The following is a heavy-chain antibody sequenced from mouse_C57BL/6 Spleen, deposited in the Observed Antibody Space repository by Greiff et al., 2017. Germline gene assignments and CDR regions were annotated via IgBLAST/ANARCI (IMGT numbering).Heavy chain of an antibody. V-gene: IGHV1-80*01. CDR3: ARRDSQDYAMDY. D-gene: IGHD3-3*01. Sequence: VQLQQSGAELVKPGASVKISCKASGYAFSSYWMNWVKQRPGKGLEWIGRIYPGDGDTNYNGKFKGKATLTADKSSSTAYMQLSSLTSEDSAVYFWARRDSQDYAMDYWGQGTSVTVSS. J-gene: IGHJ4*01. CDR1: GYAFSSYW. CDR2: IYPGDGDT.